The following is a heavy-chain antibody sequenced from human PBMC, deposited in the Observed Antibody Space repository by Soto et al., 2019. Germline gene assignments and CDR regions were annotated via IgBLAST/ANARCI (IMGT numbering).Heavy chain of an antibody. CDR1: GYTFTSYG. CDR3: ARVLGALGHWFDP. J-gene: IGHJ5*02. CDR2: ISAYNGNT. Sequence: QVQLEQSGAEVKKPGASVKVSCKASGYTFTSYGISWVRQAPGQGLEWMGRISAYNGNTNYAQKLRGRVTMTADSSRSTAYMVLRSLRSDDTAVYYCARVLGALGHWFDPWGQGTLVTVSS. V-gene: IGHV1-18*01. D-gene: IGHD1-26*01.